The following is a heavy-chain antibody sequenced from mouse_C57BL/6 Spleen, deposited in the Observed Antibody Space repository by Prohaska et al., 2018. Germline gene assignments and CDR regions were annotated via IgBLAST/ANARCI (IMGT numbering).Heavy chain of an antibody. V-gene: IGHV10-3*01. D-gene: IGHD1-1*01. CDR3: VRDGTVVAPYYAMDY. J-gene: IGHJ4*01. CDR1: GFTFNTYA. Sequence: EVQLVESGGGLVQPKGSLKLSCAASGFTFNTYAMPWVRQAPGKGLEWVARIRSKSCNYAKYYTDSVKDRFTISRDDSQSMLYLKMNNLKTEDTAMYYCVRDGTVVAPYYAMDYWGQGTSVTVSS. CDR2: IRSKSCNYAK.